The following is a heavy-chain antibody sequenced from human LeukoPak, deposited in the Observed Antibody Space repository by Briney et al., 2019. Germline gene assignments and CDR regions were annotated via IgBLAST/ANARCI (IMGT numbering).Heavy chain of an antibody. CDR1: GFTFGGYA. CDR2: IRSKAYGGTT. J-gene: IGHJ4*02. V-gene: IGHV3-49*03. CDR3: TRGKGDQGWY. Sequence: GSLRLSCTASGFTFGGYAMSWFRQAPGKGLEWVGFIRSKAYGGTTEYAASVKGRFTISRDDSKSIAYLQMNSLKTEDTAVYYCTRGKGDQGWYWGQGTLVTVSS. D-gene: IGHD2-15*01.